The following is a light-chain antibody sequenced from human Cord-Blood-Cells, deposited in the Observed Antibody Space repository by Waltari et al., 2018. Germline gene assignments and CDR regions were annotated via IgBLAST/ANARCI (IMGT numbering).Light chain of an antibody. CDR1: QTISSN. CDR2: AAS. CDR3: QQSYSTPYT. Sequence: DIQMTQSPSSLSASVGDRVHITCQESQTISSNLNWYQQKPRKAPKLLIYAASSLQSGVPSRFSGSGSGTDFTLTISSLQPEDFATYYCQQSYSTPYTFGQGTKLEIK. J-gene: IGKJ2*01. V-gene: IGKV1-39*01.